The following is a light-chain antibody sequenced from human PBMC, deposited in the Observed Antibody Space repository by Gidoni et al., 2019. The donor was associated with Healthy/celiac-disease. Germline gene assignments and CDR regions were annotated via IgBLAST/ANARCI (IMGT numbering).Light chain of an antibody. CDR1: QSLLHNNGYNY. CDR3: MQALQTPFT. Sequence: DIVMTQSPLSLPVTPGAPASISCRSSQSLLHNNGYNYLDWYLQKPGQSPQLLIYLGSTRASGVPDRFSGSGSGTGFTLKISRVEAEDVGVYYCMQALQTPFTFGQGTKLEIK. V-gene: IGKV2-28*01. J-gene: IGKJ2*01. CDR2: LGS.